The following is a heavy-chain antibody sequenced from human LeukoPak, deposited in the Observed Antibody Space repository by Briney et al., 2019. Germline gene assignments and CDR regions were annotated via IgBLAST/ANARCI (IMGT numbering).Heavy chain of an antibody. Sequence: ASVKVSCKVSGYTLTELSMHWVRQAPGKGLEWMGGFDPEGGETIYAQKFQGRVTMTEDTSTDTAYMELSSLRSEDTAVYYCAREGRHGVYVGNAFDIWGQGTMVTVSS. D-gene: IGHD5/OR15-5a*01. J-gene: IGHJ3*02. CDR3: AREGRHGVYVGNAFDI. CDR1: GYTLTELS. V-gene: IGHV1-24*01. CDR2: FDPEGGET.